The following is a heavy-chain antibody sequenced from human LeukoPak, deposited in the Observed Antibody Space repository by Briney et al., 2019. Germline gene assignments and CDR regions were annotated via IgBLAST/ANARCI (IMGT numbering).Heavy chain of an antibody. CDR1: GGSFSGYY. CDR3: AISHKWLLLDY. D-gene: IGHD2-15*01. Sequence: PSETLSLTCAVYGGSFSGYYWRWIRQPPGKGLEWIGEINHSGITTYNPSLKSRVTISVDTSKKQFSLKLNSVTAADTAVYYCAISHKWLLLDYWGQGTLVTVSS. J-gene: IGHJ4*02. V-gene: IGHV4-34*01. CDR2: INHSGIT.